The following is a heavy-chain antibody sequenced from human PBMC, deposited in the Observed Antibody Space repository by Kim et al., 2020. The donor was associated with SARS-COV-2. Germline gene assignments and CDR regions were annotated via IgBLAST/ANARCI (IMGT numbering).Heavy chain of an antibody. D-gene: IGHD6-19*01. V-gene: IGHV3-23*01. CDR3: AKAFLGWLEYYYGMDV. CDR1: GFTFSSYA. CDR2: ISGSGGST. Sequence: GGSLRLSCAASGFTFSSYAMSWVRQAPGKGLEWVSAISGSGGSTYYADSVKGRFTISRDNSKNTLYLQMNSLRAEDTAVYYCAKAFLGWLEYYYGMDVWGQGTTVTVSS. J-gene: IGHJ6*02.